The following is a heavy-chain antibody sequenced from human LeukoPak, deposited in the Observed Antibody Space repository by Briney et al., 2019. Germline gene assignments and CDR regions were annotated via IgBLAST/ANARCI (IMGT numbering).Heavy chain of an antibody. CDR1: GFTFSGSA. D-gene: IGHD6-19*01. CDR3: TRLIDRSGWQRSPNWYFDL. Sequence: GGSLRLSCAASGFTFSGSAMHWVRQASGKGLEWVGRIRSKANSYATAYAASVKGRFTISRDDSKNTAYLQMNSLKTEDTAVYYCTRLIDRSGWQRSPNWYFDLWGRGTLVTVSS. J-gene: IGHJ2*01. CDR2: IRSKANSYAT. V-gene: IGHV3-73*01.